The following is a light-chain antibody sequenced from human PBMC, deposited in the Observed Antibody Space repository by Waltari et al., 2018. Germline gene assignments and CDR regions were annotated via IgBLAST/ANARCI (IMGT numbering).Light chain of an antibody. CDR2: KAN. J-gene: IGLJ3*02. Sequence: QTVVTQEPSLSVSPGGTVTLTCALSSGSLSTTSYATWYQQTPGQAPRTLVYKANARSSGVPDRFSGSPLGNTAALTITGAQADDESDYYCALYMGSGIWVFGGGTRLTVL. CDR3: ALYMGSGIWV. V-gene: IGLV8-61*01. CDR1: SGSLSTTSY.